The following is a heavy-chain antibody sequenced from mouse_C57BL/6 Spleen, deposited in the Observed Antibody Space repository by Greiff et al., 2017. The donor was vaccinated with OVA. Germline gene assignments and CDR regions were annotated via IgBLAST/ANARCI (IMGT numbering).Heavy chain of an antibody. CDR2: IWSDGST. CDR1: GFSLTSYG. V-gene: IGHV2-6-1*01. CDR3: ARHEGYGYDGAMDY. J-gene: IGHJ4*01. Sequence: VMLVESGPGLVAPSQSLSITCTVSGFSLTSYGVHWVRQPPGKGLEWLVVIWSDGSTTYNSALKSRLSISKDNSKSQVFLKMNSLQTDDTAMYYCARHEGYGYDGAMDYWGQGTSVTVSS. D-gene: IGHD2-2*01.